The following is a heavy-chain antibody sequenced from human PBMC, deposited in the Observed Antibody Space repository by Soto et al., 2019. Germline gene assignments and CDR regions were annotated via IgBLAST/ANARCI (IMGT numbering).Heavy chain of an antibody. CDR2: IYYTGSI. D-gene: IGHD2-15*01. J-gene: IGHJ4*02. CDR1: GGSFSSYY. V-gene: IGHV4-59*01. CDR3: ARTTTLENYFDY. Sequence: SETLSLTCTVSGGSFSSYYWSWIRQPPGKGLEWIGYIYYTGSIIYNPSLKSRVTMSVDMSMKQFSLKLNSVTAADTAVYYCARTTTLENYFDYWGQGTLVT.